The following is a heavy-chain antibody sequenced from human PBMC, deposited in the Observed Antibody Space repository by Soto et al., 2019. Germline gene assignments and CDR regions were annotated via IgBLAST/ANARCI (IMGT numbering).Heavy chain of an antibody. CDR2: INNDGSDT. CDR1: GFSISSYW. D-gene: IGHD2-2*03. J-gene: IGHJ4*02. V-gene: IGHV3-74*01. CDR3: VRGPLDIAVVPGAMLY. Sequence: PGGSLRLSCAASGFSISSYWMHWVRQAPGKGLVWVSRINNDGSDTNYADSVRGRFTISRDNAMNTLYLQLDSLRAEDTAVYYWVRGPLDIAVVPGAMLYWGQGTLVTVSS.